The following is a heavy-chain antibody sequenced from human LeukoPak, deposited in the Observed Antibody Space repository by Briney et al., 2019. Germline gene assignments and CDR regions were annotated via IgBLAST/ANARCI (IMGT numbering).Heavy chain of an antibody. D-gene: IGHD6-13*01. CDR1: GFSFFNYG. CDR2: IWYDGSLK. J-gene: IGHJ4*01. V-gene: IGHV3-33*06. Sequence: PGGSLSLSCAASGFSFFNYGMHWVRQAPGKGLDWVAVIWYDGSLKYYADSVRGRFTISRDNPKNTLYLQMNSLRAEDTAIYYCAKVVQYTASTGTGLASWGHGTLGTVSS. CDR3: AKVVQYTASTGTGLAS.